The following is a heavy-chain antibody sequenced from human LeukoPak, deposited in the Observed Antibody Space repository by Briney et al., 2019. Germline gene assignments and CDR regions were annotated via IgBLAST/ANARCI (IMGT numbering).Heavy chain of an antibody. CDR2: ISGSGDST. J-gene: IGHJ4*02. V-gene: IGHV3-23*01. CDR3: AKRLPPFYFDN. Sequence: GGSLRLSCAASGFSFSSYAMSWVRQAPGKGLEWVSGISGSGDSTYYVDSVKGRFTISRDNSENTLYLQMNSLRAEDTAVYYCAKRLPPFYFDNSGQGTLVTVSS. CDR1: GFSFSSYA. D-gene: IGHD5-12*01.